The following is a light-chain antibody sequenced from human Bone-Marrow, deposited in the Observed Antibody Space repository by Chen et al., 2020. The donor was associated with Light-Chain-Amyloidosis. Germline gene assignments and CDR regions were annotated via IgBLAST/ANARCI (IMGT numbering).Light chain of an antibody. J-gene: IGLJ2*01. CDR3: AAWDGSLRGVV. Sequence: QSVLTQPPSASGTHGQRVLLSCSGSSSNIGKNYVYWYQQLPGAAPKLLIYNNNQRPSGVSDRFSGSKSGTSASLAISGLRSEDEADYHCAAWDGSLRGVVFGGGSKLTVL. V-gene: IGLV1-47*01. CDR1: SSNIGKNY. CDR2: NNN.